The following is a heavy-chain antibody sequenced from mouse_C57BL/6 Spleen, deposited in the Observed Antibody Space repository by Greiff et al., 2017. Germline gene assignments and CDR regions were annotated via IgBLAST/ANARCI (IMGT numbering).Heavy chain of an antibody. J-gene: IGHJ2*01. CDR3: ARGGYYYGSSVDY. V-gene: IGHV1-22*01. Sequence: EVQLQQSGPELVKPGASVKMSCKASGYTFTDYNMHWVKQSHGKSLEWIGYLNPNNGGTRYNQKFKGKATLTVNKSSSTAYMELRSLTSEDSAVYYCARGGYYYGSSVDYWGQGTTLAVSS. D-gene: IGHD1-1*01. CDR1: GYTFTDYN. CDR2: LNPNNGGT.